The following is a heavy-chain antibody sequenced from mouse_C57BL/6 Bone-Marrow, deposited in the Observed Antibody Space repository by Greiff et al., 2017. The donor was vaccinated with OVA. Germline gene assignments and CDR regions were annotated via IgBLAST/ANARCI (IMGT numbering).Heavy chain of an antibody. CDR1: GFSFNTYA. D-gene: IGHD2-1*01. Sequence: EVKLVESGGGLVQPTGSLKLSCAASGFSFNTYAMNWVRQAPGKGLEWVARIRSKSNNYATYYADSVKDRFTISTDNSKSMLYLQMNNLKTGDTSMYYCVGGNFAYWGEGTLVGGSA. CDR2: IRSKSNNYAT. CDR3: VGGNFAY. V-gene: IGHV10-1*01. J-gene: IGHJ3*01.